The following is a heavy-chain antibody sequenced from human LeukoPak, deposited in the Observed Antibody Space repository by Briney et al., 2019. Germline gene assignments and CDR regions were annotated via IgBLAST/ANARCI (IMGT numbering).Heavy chain of an antibody. Sequence: SETLSLTCTVSGGSISSYYWSWIRQPPGRGLEWIGYIDNSGTTNYNPSVRSRVTMSVVRSENQFSLNLSSVTAADTAVYYCARHHPRNTVDFWGQGTLVTVSS. CDR2: IDNSGTT. CDR3: ARHHPRNTVDF. CDR1: GGSISSYY. V-gene: IGHV4-59*08. D-gene: IGHD2-8*02. J-gene: IGHJ4*02.